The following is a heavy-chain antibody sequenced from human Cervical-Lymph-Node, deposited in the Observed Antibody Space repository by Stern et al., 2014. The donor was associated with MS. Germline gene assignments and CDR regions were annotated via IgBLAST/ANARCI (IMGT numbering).Heavy chain of an antibody. J-gene: IGHJ4*02. CDR2: INTNTGNS. Sequence: VQLVESGSELKEPGASVKGSCKASGYTLTNYPMNWVRQAPGQGLEWMGWINTNTGNSTYAQGFTGRFVFSLDTSVSTAYYCARDFVDTAMITRSDYLDSWGQGTLVTVSS. CDR3: YLDS. CDR1: GYTLTNYP. V-gene: IGHV7-4-1*01. D-gene: IGHD5-18*01.